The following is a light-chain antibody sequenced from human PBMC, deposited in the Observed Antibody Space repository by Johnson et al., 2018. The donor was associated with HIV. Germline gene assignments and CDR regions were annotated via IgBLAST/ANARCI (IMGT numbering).Light chain of an antibody. Sequence: QSVLTQPPSVSAAPGQKVTISCSGSSSNIGNNYVSWYQQFPGTAPNLLIYENDKRPSGIPDRFSGSKSGTSATLSITGIQTGDEADYYCGTWDSSLSARVFGTGTKVTVL. CDR2: END. J-gene: IGLJ1*01. CDR1: SSNIGNNY. CDR3: GTWDSSLSARV. V-gene: IGLV1-51*02.